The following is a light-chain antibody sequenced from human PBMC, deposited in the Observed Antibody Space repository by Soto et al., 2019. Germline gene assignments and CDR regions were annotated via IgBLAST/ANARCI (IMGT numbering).Light chain of an antibody. CDR2: DAS. Sequence: TELSQSPPSLPLSPGESITLSGRASQSVSTHLGWYQQKPGQAPRLLIYDASNRATGIPARFSGSGSGTDFTLTISSLEPEDFAVYYCQQRSDWPLTFAGGTKVAIK. J-gene: IGKJ4*01. V-gene: IGKV3-11*01. CDR1: QSVSTH. CDR3: QQRSDWPLT.